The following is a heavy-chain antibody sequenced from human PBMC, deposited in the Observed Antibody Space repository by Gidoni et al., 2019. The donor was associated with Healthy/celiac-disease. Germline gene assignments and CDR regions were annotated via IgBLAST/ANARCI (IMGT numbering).Heavy chain of an antibody. CDR1: GYTFTSYG. D-gene: IGHD5-18*01. Sequence: SGAEVKKPGASVKVSCKASGYTFTSYGISWVRQAPGQGLEWMGWIRAYNGNTNYAQKLQGRVTMTTDTSTSTAYMELRSLRSDDTAVYYCAREGDTAMVTGYYGMDVWGQGTTVTVSS. V-gene: IGHV1-18*04. CDR3: AREGDTAMVTGYYGMDV. J-gene: IGHJ6*02. CDR2: IRAYNGNT.